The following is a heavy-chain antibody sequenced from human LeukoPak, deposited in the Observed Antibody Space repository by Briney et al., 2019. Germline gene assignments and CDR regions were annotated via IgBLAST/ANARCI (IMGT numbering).Heavy chain of an antibody. Sequence: PSETLSLTCTVSGDSISNYYWSWIRQPPGKGLEWIGYIYYSGSTNYNPSLKSRVTISIDTSKKQFSLRLSSVTAADTAVYYCGRASCSGGTCPRGWYFDYWGEGTLVTVSS. D-gene: IGHD2-15*01. CDR1: GDSISNYY. V-gene: IGHV4-59*01. J-gene: IGHJ4*02. CDR2: IYYSGST. CDR3: GRASCSGGTCPRGWYFDY.